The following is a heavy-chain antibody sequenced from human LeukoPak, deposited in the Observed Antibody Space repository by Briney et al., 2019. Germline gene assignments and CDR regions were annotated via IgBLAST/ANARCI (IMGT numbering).Heavy chain of an antibody. D-gene: IGHD4-17*01. J-gene: IGHJ4*02. CDR3: ARRAGEYSHPYDY. CDR2: IHYSGST. Sequence: SETLSLTCTVSGGSINSYYWSWIRQPPGKGLQWIGCIHYSGSTNYNPSLKSRVTISVDTSKNQFSLKLSSVTAADTAVYYCARRAGEYSHPYDYWGQGTLVTVSS. V-gene: IGHV4-59*01. CDR1: GGSINSYY.